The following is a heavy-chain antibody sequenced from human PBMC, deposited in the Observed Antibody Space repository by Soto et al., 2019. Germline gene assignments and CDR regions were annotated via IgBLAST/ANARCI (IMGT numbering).Heavy chain of an antibody. CDR3: ATNPLY. Sequence: GGSLRLSCAASGFTFTNAWLNWVRQTPGKGLEWVGRIKSNADGGTTDYAAPVKGRFTISRDDSKNTLYLQMNSLKTEDTAVYYCATNPLYWGQGTLVTVSS. V-gene: IGHV3-15*07. CDR1: GFTFTNAW. J-gene: IGHJ4*02. CDR2: IKSNADGGTT.